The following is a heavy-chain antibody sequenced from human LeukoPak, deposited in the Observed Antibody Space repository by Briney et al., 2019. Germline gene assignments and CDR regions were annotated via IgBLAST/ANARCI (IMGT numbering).Heavy chain of an antibody. D-gene: IGHD3-22*01. CDR1: GFTPSRYW. Sequence: PGGSLRLSCAASGFTPSRYWMSWVRQTPEKGLEWVANIKDDGGERYYVDSVKGRFTVSRDNAKNSLYLQMNSLRAEDTAVYYCVTYRNYDSSRSEPRLDYWGQGTLVTVSS. J-gene: IGHJ4*02. V-gene: IGHV3-7*05. CDR3: VTYRNYDSSRSEPRLDY. CDR2: IKDDGGER.